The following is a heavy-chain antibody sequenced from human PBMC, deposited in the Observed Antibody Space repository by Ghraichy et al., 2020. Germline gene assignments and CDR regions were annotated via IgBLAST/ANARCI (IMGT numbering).Heavy chain of an antibody. CDR2: IIPIFGTA. CDR1: GGTFSSYA. D-gene: IGHD2-21*02. V-gene: IGHV1-69*13. Sequence: SVKVSCKASGGTFSSYAISWVRQAPGQGLEWMGGIIPIFGTANYAQKFQGRVTITADESTSTAYMELSSLRSEDTAVYYCARDLQRYCGGDCYGYWGQGTLVTVSS. J-gene: IGHJ4*02. CDR3: ARDLQRYCGGDCYGY.